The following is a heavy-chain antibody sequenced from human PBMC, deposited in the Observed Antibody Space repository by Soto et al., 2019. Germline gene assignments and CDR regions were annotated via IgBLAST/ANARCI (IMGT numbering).Heavy chain of an antibody. V-gene: IGHV6-1*01. J-gene: IGHJ5*02. CDR3: ARGGQQPILNWVDP. CDR2: TYYRSKWYN. D-gene: IGHD6-13*01. CDR1: GDSVSSNSAA. Sequence: SQTLSLTCAISGDSVSSNSAAWNWIRQSPSRGLEWLGRTYYRSKWYNDYAVSVKSRITINPDTSKNQLSLQLNSVTPEDTAVYYCARGGQQPILNWVDPWGQGTLVTVSS.